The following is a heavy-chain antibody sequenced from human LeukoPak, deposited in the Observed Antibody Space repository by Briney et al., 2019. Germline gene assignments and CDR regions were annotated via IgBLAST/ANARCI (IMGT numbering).Heavy chain of an antibody. CDR2: VNPNSGGT. CDR1: GYTFTGYY. J-gene: IGHJ4*02. D-gene: IGHD2-21*02. Sequence: ASVKVSCKASGYTFTGYYMHWVRQAPGQGLEWMGWVNPNSGGTDYAQKFQGRVTMTRDTSISTAYMELSRLRSDDTAVYYCARDGGAYCGGDCYFADDYWGQGTLVTVSS. V-gene: IGHV1-2*02. CDR3: ARDGGAYCGGDCYFADDY.